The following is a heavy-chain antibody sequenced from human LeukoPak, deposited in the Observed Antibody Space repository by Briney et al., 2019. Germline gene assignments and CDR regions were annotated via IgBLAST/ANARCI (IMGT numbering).Heavy chain of an antibody. Sequence: GASVKVSCKASGYTFTGYYMHWVRQAPGQGLEWMGWINPNSGGTNYAQKFQGWVTMTRDTSISTAYMELSRLRSDDTAVYYCARGEGTVVTNFDYWGQGTLVTVSS. CDR3: ARGEGTVVTNFDY. CDR1: GYTFTGYY. J-gene: IGHJ4*02. V-gene: IGHV1-2*04. D-gene: IGHD4-23*01. CDR2: INPNSGGT.